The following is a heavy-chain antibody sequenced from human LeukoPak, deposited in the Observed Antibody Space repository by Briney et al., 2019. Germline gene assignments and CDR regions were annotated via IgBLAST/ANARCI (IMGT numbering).Heavy chain of an antibody. CDR1: GGSFSGYY. CDR2: INHSGST. Sequence: SETLSLTCAVYGGSFSGYYWSWIRQPPGKGLEWIGGINHSGSTNYNPSLKSRVTISVDTSKNQFSLKLSSVTAADTAVYYCASLLYPPDIWGQGTMVTVSS. CDR3: ASLLYPPDI. V-gene: IGHV4-34*01. D-gene: IGHD2-2*02. J-gene: IGHJ3*02.